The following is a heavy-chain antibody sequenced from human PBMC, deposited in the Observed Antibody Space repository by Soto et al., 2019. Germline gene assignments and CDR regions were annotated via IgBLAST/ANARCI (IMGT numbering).Heavy chain of an antibody. CDR3: ARSGLRYFDWLFWGYMDV. CDR2: ISSSGSTI. J-gene: IGHJ6*03. V-gene: IGHV3-11*01. Sequence: GGSLRLSCAASGFTFSDYYMSWIRQAPGKGLEWVSYISSSGSTIYYADSVKGRFTISRDNAKNSLYLQMNSLRAEDTAVYYCARSGLRYFDWLFWGYMDVWGKGTTVTVSS. D-gene: IGHD3-9*01. CDR1: GFTFSDYY.